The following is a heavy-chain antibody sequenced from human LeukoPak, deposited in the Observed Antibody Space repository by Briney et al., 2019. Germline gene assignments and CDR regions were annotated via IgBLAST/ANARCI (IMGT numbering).Heavy chain of an antibody. V-gene: IGHV3-23*01. CDR1: GFTFSSYA. CDR2: ISGSGGST. J-gene: IGHJ4*02. Sequence: GGSLRLSCAASGFTFSSYAMSWVRQAPGKGLEWVSAISGSGGSTYYADSVKGRFTISRDNAKNTLYLQMNSLRAEDTAVYYCARGSTQYSSGWYGLDYWGQGTPVTVSS. CDR3: ARGSTQYSSGWYGLDY. D-gene: IGHD6-19*01.